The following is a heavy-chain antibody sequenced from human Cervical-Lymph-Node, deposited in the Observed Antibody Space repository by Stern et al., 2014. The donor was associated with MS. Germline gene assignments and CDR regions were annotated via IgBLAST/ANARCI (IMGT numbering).Heavy chain of an antibody. D-gene: IGHD2-2*01. CDR1: GGSISSYY. CDR3: ARGGCSSTSCYTNWFDP. V-gene: IGHV4-59*01. Sequence: QVQLVQSGPGLVKPSETLSLTCTVSGGSISSYYWSWIRQPPGKGLEWIGYIYYSGSTNYNPSLKSRVTISVDTSKNQFSLKLSSVTAADTAVYYCARGGCSSTSCYTNWFDPWGQGTLVTVSS. J-gene: IGHJ5*02. CDR2: IYYSGST.